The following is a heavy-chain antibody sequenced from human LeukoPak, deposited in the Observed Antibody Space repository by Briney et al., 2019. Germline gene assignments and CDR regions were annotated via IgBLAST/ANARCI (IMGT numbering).Heavy chain of an antibody. CDR2: ISPGGGTT. V-gene: IGHV3-23*01. CDR3: ARGGGY. J-gene: IGHJ4*02. CDR1: GFSFGSDA. Sequence: GGSLTLSCSVSGFSFGSDAMGGVRQSPARGLEWVASISPGGGTTYYADYVKGRFTISRDNAKNSRYRQMNSLRAEDTAVYYCARGGGYWGQGTLVTVSS.